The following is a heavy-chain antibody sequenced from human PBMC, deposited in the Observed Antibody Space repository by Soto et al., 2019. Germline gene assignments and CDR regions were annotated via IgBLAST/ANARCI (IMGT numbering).Heavy chain of an antibody. D-gene: IGHD2-2*01. CDR2: IYPGDSDT. Sequence: PGKCLKISCKGSGYSFTSYWIGWVRQMPGKGLEWMGIIYPGDSDTRYSPSFQGQVTISADKSISTAYLQWSSLKASDTAMYYCARQGPYCSSTSCYLLDRYGMDVWGQGTTVTVSS. CDR1: GYSFTSYW. J-gene: IGHJ6*02. CDR3: ARQGPYCSSTSCYLLDRYGMDV. V-gene: IGHV5-51*01.